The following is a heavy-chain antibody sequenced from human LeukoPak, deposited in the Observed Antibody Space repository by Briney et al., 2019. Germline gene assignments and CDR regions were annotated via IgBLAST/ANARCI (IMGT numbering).Heavy chain of an antibody. J-gene: IGHJ4*02. CDR2: IYHSGST. D-gene: IGHD2-21*02. CDR3: AGAYCGGDCYSSGILHN. CDR1: GYSISSGYY. Sequence: SETLSLTCTVSGYSISSGYYWGWIRQPPGKGLEWIGSIYHSGSTYYNPSLKSRVTISVDTSKNQFSLKLSSVTAADTAVYYCAGAYCGGDCYSSGILHNWGQGTLVTVSS. V-gene: IGHV4-38-2*02.